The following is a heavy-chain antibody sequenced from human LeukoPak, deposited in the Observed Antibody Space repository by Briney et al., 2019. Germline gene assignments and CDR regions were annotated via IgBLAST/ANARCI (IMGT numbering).Heavy chain of an antibody. CDR3: ARAYSAWASGALVY. CDR2: INPNSGGT. CDR1: GYTFTGYY. Sequence: ASVKVSCKASGYTFTGYYMHWVRQAPGQGLEWMGWINPNSGGTNYAQKFQGRVTMTGDTSISTAYMELSRLRSDDTAVYYCARAYSAWASGALVYWGQGTLVTVSS. V-gene: IGHV1-2*02. D-gene: IGHD2-15*01. J-gene: IGHJ4*02.